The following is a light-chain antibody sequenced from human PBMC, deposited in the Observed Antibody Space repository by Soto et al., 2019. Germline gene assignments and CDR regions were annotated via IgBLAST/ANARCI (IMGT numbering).Light chain of an antibody. CDR1: SSDVGGYNY. J-gene: IGLJ3*02. CDR2: DVS. V-gene: IGLV2-11*01. CDR3: CSYAGSYTLGV. Sequence: QSVLTQPRSVSGSPGQSVTISCTGTSSDVGGYNYVSWYQQHPGKAPKLMIYDVSKRPSGVPGRFSGSKSGNTASLTISGLQAEDEADYYCCSYAGSYTLGVFGGGTKLTVL.